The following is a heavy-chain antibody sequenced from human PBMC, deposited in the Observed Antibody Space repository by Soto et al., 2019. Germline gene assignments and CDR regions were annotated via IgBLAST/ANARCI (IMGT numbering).Heavy chain of an antibody. J-gene: IGHJ6*03. D-gene: IGHD4-17*01. CDR2: IYYSGST. CDR1: GGSISSYY. V-gene: IGHV4-59*01. CDR3: ARAMSYGDYAYYYYYMDV. Sequence: PSETLSLTCTVSGGSISSYYWSRIRQPPGKGLEWIGYIYYSGSTNYNPSLKSRVTISVDTSKNQFSLKLSSVTAADTAVYYCARAMSYGDYAYYYYYMDVWGKGTTVTVSS.